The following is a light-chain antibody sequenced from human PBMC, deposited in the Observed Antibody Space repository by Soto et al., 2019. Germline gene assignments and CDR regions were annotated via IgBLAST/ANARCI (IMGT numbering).Light chain of an antibody. CDR2: KAS. CDR3: QQYDTYPRT. J-gene: IGKJ1*01. CDR1: QIISNS. Sequence: DIQMTQSPSTLSASVGDRVTITCRASQIISNSLAWYQQKPGQAPKLLIFKASTLEGGVPSRFSGSGSGTYFTLTVSSLQPDDFATYYCQQYDTYPRTFGQGTKVEIK. V-gene: IGKV1-5*03.